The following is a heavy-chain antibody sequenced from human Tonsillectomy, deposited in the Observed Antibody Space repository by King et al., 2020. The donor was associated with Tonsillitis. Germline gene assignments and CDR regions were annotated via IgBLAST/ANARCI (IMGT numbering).Heavy chain of an antibody. CDR1: GGSISSSSYY. V-gene: IGHV4-39*07. Sequence: LQLQESGPGLVKPSETLSLTCTVSGGSISSSSYYWGWIRQPPGKGLEWIGSIYYSGSTYYNPSLKSRVTISVDTSKNQISLKLSSVTAADTAVYYCARHKAAAGMAGGWFDPWGQGTLVTVSS. J-gene: IGHJ5*02. D-gene: IGHD6-13*01. CDR2: IYYSGST. CDR3: ARHKAAAGMAGGWFDP.